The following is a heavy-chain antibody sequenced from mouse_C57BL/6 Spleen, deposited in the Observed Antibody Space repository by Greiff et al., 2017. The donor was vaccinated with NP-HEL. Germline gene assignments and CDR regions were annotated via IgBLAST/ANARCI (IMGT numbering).Heavy chain of an antibody. Sequence: VHVKQSGPELVKPGASVKISCKASGYSFTGYYMHWVKQSHGNILDWIGYIYPYNGVSSYNQKFKGKATLTVDKSSSTAYMELRSLTSEDTAVYYCASPITTDSFDYWGQGTTLTVSS. CDR3: ASPITTDSFDY. D-gene: IGHD1-1*01. V-gene: IGHV1-31*01. CDR1: GYSFTGYY. CDR2: IYPYNGVS. J-gene: IGHJ2*01.